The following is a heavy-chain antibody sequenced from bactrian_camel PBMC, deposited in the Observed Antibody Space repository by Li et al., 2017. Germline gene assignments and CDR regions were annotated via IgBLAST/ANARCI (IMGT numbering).Heavy chain of an antibody. J-gene: IGHJ4*01. Sequence: HVQLVESGGGSVQAGGSLRLSCKASGFLSSGYCMGWFRQAAGKEREGVVAKYTNGGSIYYADSVKGRFTIFQDNAKDTVHLQMNSLKPEDTATYYCAEGCGENDVFDFEDWGQGTQVTVS. V-gene: IGHV3S1*01. CDR1: GFLSSGYC. CDR2: KYTNGGSI. CDR3: AEGCGENDVFDFED. D-gene: IGHD3*01.